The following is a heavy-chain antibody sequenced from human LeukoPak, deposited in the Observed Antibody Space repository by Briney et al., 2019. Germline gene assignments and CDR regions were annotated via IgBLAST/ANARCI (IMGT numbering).Heavy chain of an antibody. CDR3: AKALLDAFDI. CDR2: ISYDGSNK. J-gene: IGHJ3*02. Sequence: PGGSLRLSCAASGFTFRSYGMHWVRQAPGKGLEWVAVISYDGSNKYYADSVKGRFTISRDNSKNTLYLQMNSLRAEDTAVYYCAKALLDAFDIWGQGTMVTVSS. V-gene: IGHV3-30*18. CDR1: GFTFRSYG.